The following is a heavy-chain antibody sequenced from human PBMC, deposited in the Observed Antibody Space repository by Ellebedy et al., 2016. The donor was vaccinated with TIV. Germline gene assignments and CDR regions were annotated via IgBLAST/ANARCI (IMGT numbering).Heavy chain of an antibody. V-gene: IGHV3-7*01. J-gene: IGHJ4*02. Sequence: GGSLRLSCAASGFTFSSFWMSWVRQAPGKGLEWVANMKQDGSEKYYVDSVKGRFTISRDNTKNTLSLQMNSLRAEDTAVYYCVRDLQWLVFDYWGQGTLLSVSS. CDR1: GFTFSSFW. CDR2: MKQDGSEK. CDR3: VRDLQWLVFDY. D-gene: IGHD6-19*01.